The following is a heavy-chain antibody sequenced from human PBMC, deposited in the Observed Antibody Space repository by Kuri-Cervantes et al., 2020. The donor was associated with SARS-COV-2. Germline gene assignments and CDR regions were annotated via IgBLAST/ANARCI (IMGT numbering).Heavy chain of an antibody. CDR3: AKDMSVVVVAATQADY. V-gene: IGHV3-30*18. CDR1: GFKFSRTD. D-gene: IGHD2-15*01. CDR2: ISYDGNNK. J-gene: IGHJ4*02. Sequence: GESLKISCAASGFKFSRTDMHWVRQAPGKGLEWVAFISYDGNNKECIASGKGRFTISRDNSQNKLYLQMRSLRPEDTAMYYCAKDMSVVVVAATQADYWGQGTLVTVSS.